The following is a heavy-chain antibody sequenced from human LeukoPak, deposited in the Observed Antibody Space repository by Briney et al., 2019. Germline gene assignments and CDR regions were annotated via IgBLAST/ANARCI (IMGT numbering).Heavy chain of an antibody. Sequence: GGSLRLSCEITGFVVSNNYMTWVRQAPGKGLEWVSAISGSGGSTYYADSVKGRFTISRDNSKNTLYLQMNSLRAEDTAVYYCAKDSAARSWNWFDPWGQGTLVTVSS. V-gene: IGHV3-23*01. CDR3: AKDSAARSWNWFDP. D-gene: IGHD6-6*01. J-gene: IGHJ5*02. CDR2: ISGSGGST. CDR1: GFVVSNNY.